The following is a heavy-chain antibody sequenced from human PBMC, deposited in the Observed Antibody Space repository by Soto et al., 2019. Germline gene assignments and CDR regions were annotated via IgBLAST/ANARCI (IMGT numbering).Heavy chain of an antibody. V-gene: IGHV1-69*12. Sequence: QVQLVQSGAEVTKPGPSVKPSCKASGGTFTSYAISWVRQAPGQGLEWMGGIIPIFGTANYAQKFQGRVTITADESTSKAYMEVSSLRSEDTAVYYCARGSRQELANWGQGTLVTVSS. CDR1: GGTFTSYA. D-gene: IGHD6-13*01. CDR3: ARGSRQELAN. CDR2: IIPIFGTA. J-gene: IGHJ4*02.